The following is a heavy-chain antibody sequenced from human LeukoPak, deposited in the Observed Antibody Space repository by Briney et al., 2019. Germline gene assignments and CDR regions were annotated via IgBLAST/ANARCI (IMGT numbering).Heavy chain of an antibody. V-gene: IGHV1-8*01. Sequence: GASVKVSCKASGYTFTSYDINWVRQATGQGLEWMGWMNPNSGNTGYAQKFQGRVTMTRNTSISTAYMELSSLRSEDTAVYYCATLYDRSVRDFDYWGQGTLVTVSS. CDR1: GYTFTSYD. D-gene: IGHD3-22*01. J-gene: IGHJ4*02. CDR3: ATLYDRSVRDFDY. CDR2: MNPNSGNT.